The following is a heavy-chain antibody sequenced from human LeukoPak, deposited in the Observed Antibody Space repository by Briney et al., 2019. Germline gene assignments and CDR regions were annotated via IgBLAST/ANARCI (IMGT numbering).Heavy chain of an antibody. CDR2: IYYSGST. J-gene: IGHJ4*02. D-gene: IGHD2-2*02. CDR3: ARVYCSSTSCYKIDY. V-gene: IGHV4-39*07. CDR1: GGSISSSSHY. Sequence: SETLSLTCTVSGGSISSSSHYWGWIRQPPGKGLEWIGSIYYSGSTYYSPSLKSRVTISVDTSKNQFSLKLSSVTAADTAVYYCARVYCSSTSCYKIDYWGQGTLVTVSS.